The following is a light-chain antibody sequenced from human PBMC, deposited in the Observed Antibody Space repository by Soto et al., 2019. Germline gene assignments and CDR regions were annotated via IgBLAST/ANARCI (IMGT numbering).Light chain of an antibody. V-gene: IGKV1-9*01. J-gene: IGKJ4*01. Sequence: DIQMTQSPSSLSASVGDRVTITCRASQGIDTSLAWYQQKPGKAPKLLIYAASNFQSGVPSRFSGSGSGTHFTLTISSLQPEDFAVYYCQQYTDWPWGTFGGGTKGDIK. CDR1: QGIDTS. CDR2: AAS. CDR3: QQYTDWPWGT.